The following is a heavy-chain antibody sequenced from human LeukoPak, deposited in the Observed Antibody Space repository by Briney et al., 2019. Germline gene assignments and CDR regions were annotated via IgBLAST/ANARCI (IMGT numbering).Heavy chain of an antibody. CDR1: GGSFSGYY. Sequence: SETLSLTCAVYGGSFSGYYWSWIRQPPGKGLEWIREINHSGSTNYNPSLKSRVTISVDTSKNQFSLKLSSVTAADTAVYYCARDAVTGYSDYWGQGTLVTVSS. D-gene: IGHD2-21*02. CDR2: INHSGST. V-gene: IGHV4-34*01. J-gene: IGHJ4*02. CDR3: ARDAVTGYSDY.